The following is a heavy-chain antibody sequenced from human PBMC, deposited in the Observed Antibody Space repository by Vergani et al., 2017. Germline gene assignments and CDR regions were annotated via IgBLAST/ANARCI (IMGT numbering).Heavy chain of an antibody. CDR2: IDPSDSYT. D-gene: IGHD1-26*01. Sequence: EVQLVQSGAEVKQPGESLRISCKGSGYSFTRYWISWVRQMPGKGLEWMGRIDPSDSYTNYSPSFQGHVTISVDKSVSTAYLQWSSLKDSDTAMYYCARPGIVGATTAFDMWGQGTMVTVSS. CDR1: GYSFTRYW. CDR3: ARPGIVGATTAFDM. J-gene: IGHJ3*02. V-gene: IGHV5-10-1*03.